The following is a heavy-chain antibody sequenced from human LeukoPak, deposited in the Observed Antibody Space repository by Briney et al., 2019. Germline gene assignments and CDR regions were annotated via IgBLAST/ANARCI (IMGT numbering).Heavy chain of an antibody. V-gene: IGHV4-4*07. CDR3: AREALRVENYYYYYYMDV. CDR1: GGSFSGYY. J-gene: IGHJ6*03. CDR2: IYTSGST. Sequence: SETLSLTCAVYGGSFSGYYWSWIRQPAGKGLEWIGRIYTSGSTNYNPSLKSRVTMSVDTSKNQFSLKLSSVTAADTAVYYCAREALRVENYYYYYYMDVWGKGTTVTISS.